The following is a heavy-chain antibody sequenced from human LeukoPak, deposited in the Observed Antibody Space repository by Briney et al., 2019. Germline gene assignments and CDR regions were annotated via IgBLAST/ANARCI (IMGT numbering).Heavy chain of an antibody. CDR2: IKQDGSEK. CDR3: ARDMNVVVITSDAFDI. CDR1: GFTFSSYW. V-gene: IGHV3-7*01. J-gene: IGHJ3*02. D-gene: IGHD3-22*01. Sequence: GGSLRLSCAASGFTFSSYWMSWVRQAPGKGLEWVANIKQDGSEKYYVDSVKGRFTISRDNAKNSLYLQMNSLRAEDTAVYYCARDMNVVVITSDAFDIWGQGTMVTVSS.